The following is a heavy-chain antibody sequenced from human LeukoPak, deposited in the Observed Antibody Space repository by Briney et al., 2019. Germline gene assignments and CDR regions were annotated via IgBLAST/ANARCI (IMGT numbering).Heavy chain of an antibody. J-gene: IGHJ5*02. CDR1: GYTFTSYY. D-gene: IGHD3-3*01. V-gene: IGHV1-46*01. Sequence: ASVKVSCKASGYTFTSYYMHWVRQAPGQGLEWMGIINPSGGSTSYAQKFQGRVTMTRDTSTSTVYMELSSLRSEDTAVYYCAREERITIFGVVIGSFDPWGQGTLVTVSS. CDR3: AREERITIFGVVIGSFDP. CDR2: INPSGGST.